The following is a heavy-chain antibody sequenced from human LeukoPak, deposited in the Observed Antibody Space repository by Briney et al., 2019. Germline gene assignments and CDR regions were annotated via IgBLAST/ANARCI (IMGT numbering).Heavy chain of an antibody. Sequence: HPGGSLRLSCAASGFTFSDYYMSWVRQAPGKGLEWVANIKQDGSEKDYADSVKGQFTISRDNAKNSLYLQMNSLRAEDTAVYYCARMLNWNYGKDYWSQGTLVTVSP. V-gene: IGHV3-7*01. D-gene: IGHD1-7*01. CDR2: IKQDGSEK. J-gene: IGHJ4*02. CDR1: GFTFSDYY. CDR3: ARMLNWNYGKDY.